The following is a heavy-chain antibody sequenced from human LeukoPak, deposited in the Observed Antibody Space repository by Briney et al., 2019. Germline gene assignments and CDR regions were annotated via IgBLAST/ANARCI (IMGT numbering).Heavy chain of an antibody. CDR1: GYTFTSYD. CDR3: ARIMGIRGEENWFDP. Sequence: ASVKVSCKASGYTFTSYDINWVRQATGQGLEWMGWMNPNSGNTGYAQKFQGRVTITRNTSISTAYMELSSLRSEDTAVYYCARIMGIRGEENWFDPWGQGTLVTVPS. D-gene: IGHD3-10*01. V-gene: IGHV1-8*03. CDR2: MNPNSGNT. J-gene: IGHJ5*02.